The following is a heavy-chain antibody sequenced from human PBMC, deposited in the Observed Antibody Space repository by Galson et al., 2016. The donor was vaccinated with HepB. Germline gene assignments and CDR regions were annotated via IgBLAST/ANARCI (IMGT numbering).Heavy chain of an antibody. CDR3: ARLVTSNSWYGWFDP. CDR2: MGGGGGSS. V-gene: IGHV3-23*01. J-gene: IGHJ5*02. CDR1: GFTFSGCA. Sequence: SLRLSCAASGFTFSGCAMSWVRQAPGKGLEWVAAMGGGGGSSYYADSVQGRFTISRDNSKNTLYLQMNSLRAEDTAVYYCARLVTSNSWYGWFDPWGQGTLVTVSS. D-gene: IGHD6-13*01.